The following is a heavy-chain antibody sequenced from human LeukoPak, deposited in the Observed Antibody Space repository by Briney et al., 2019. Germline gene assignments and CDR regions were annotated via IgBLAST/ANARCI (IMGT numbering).Heavy chain of an antibody. V-gene: IGHV1-69*13. CDR3: AGRVVPAAIYGMDV. CDR1: GGTFSSYA. Sequence: GASVKVSCKASGGTFSSYAISWVRQAPGQGLEWMGGIIPIFGTANYAQKFQGRVTITADESTSTAYMGLSSLRSEDTAVYYCAGRVVPAAIYGMDVWGQGTTVTVSS. CDR2: IIPIFGTA. J-gene: IGHJ6*02. D-gene: IGHD2-2*01.